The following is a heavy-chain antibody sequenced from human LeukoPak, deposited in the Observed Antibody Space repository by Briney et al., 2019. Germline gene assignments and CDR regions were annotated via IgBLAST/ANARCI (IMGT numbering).Heavy chain of an antibody. CDR2: MNPNSGRT. Sequence: ASVKVSCKASGYTLTSYDINWVRQATGQGLEWMGWMNPNSGRTGYAQNFQGRITITTNTSISTAYMELSSLRSEDTAVYYCTRETSSRYFDYWGQGTLVTVSS. J-gene: IGHJ4*02. CDR1: GYTLTSYD. CDR3: TRETSSRYFDY. V-gene: IGHV1-8*01.